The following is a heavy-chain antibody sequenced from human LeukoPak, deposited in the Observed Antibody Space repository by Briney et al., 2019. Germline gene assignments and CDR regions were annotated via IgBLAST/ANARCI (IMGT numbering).Heavy chain of an antibody. V-gene: IGHV3-30*18. CDR2: LSYDGSNK. J-gene: IGHJ6*04. CDR1: GFTFSSYG. Sequence: PGGSLRLSCAASGFTFSSYGMHWVRQAPGKGLEWVAVLSYDGSNKYYADSVKGRFTISRDNSKNTLYLQMNSLRAEDTAVYYCAKDLSARFGELLFFMDVWGKGTTVTVSS. D-gene: IGHD3-10*01. CDR3: AKDLSARFGELLFFMDV.